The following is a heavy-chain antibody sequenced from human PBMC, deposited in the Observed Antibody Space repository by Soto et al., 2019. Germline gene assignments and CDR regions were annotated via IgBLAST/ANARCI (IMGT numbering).Heavy chain of an antibody. D-gene: IGHD3-10*01. CDR2: ISPHKDDT. Sequence: QVQLVQSGAEVKKPGASVTVSCKTSGYTFSSIGISWVRQAPGQGLEGMGWISPHKDDTYYAQRLQGRVTMTTDTSTSTAYMELRSLRSDDTAVYFCVRDLDGSGSYYTNYWGQGTLVTVSS. CDR1: GYTFSSIG. V-gene: IGHV1-18*01. CDR3: VRDLDGSGSYYTNY. J-gene: IGHJ4*02.